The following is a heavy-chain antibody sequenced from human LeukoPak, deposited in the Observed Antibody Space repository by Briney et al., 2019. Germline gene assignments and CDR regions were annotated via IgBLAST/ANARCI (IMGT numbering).Heavy chain of an antibody. D-gene: IGHD7-27*01. J-gene: IGHJ4*02. CDR2: IKTDGSQI. Sequence: GGSLRLSCAASGFTVSGNYMSWVRQAPGKGLEWVANIKTDGSQIYYVDSVKGRFTISRDNAKNSLYLQMNSLRAEDTAVYYCARDLNWETYWGQGTLVSVSS. CDR3: ARDLNWETY. V-gene: IGHV3-7*01. CDR1: GFTVSGNY.